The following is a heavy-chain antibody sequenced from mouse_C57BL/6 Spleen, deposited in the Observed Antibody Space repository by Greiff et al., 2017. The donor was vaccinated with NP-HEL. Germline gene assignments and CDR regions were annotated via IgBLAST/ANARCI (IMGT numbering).Heavy chain of an antibody. D-gene: IGHD2-5*01. CDR2: IDPETGGT. J-gene: IGHJ4*01. V-gene: IGHV1-15*01. Sequence: QVQLQQSGAELVRPGASVTLSCKASGYTFTDYEMHWVKQTPVHGLEWIGAIDPETGGTAYNQKFKGKAIMTADKSSSTAYMELRSLTSEDSAVYYCTSYYSKNYAMEYWGQGTSVTVSS. CDR1: GYTFTDYE. CDR3: TSYYSKNYAMEY.